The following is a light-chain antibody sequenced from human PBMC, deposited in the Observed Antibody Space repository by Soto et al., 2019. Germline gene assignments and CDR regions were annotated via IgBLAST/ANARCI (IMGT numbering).Light chain of an antibody. CDR3: QQYNKWPLS. V-gene: IGKV3D-15*01. Sequence: EIVMTQSPATLSVSPGERATLSCRASESVNNNLAWYQQKPGKPPRLLIYLASIRATGIPARFSGSVSGTEFTLTISSLQSKDFAVYYCQQYNKWPLSFGGGNKAEL. J-gene: IGKJ4*01. CDR1: ESVNNN. CDR2: LAS.